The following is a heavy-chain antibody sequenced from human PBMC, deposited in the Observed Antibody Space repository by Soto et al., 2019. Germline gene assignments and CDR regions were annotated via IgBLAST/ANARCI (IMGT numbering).Heavy chain of an antibody. CDR2: IYYSGST. CDR1: GDSISSYY. V-gene: IGHV4-59*12. Sequence: SETLSLTCTVSGDSISSYYWSWIRQPPGTGLEWIGYIYYSGSTNYNPSLKSRVTISVDTSKNQFSLKLSSVTAADTAVYYCARGPRGXVRGIYYYYGMDVWGQGTTVT. D-gene: IGHD3-10*01. J-gene: IGHJ6*02. CDR3: ARGPRGXVRGIYYYYGMDV.